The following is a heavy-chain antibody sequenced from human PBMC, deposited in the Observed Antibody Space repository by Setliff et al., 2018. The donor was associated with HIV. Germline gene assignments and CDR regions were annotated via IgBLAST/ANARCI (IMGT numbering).Heavy chain of an antibody. CDR2: LYHAGST. CDR1: GVSISSNY. V-gene: IGHV4-59*01. Sequence: SETLSLTCNVSGVSISSNYWSWIRQPPGKGLEWIGNLYHAGSTSYNSSLKSRVTISGDTSKNLFSLKVTSVTAADTAVYYCARSVSKYFYGMDVWGLGTTVTVSS. CDR3: ARSVSKYFYGMDV. J-gene: IGHJ6*02.